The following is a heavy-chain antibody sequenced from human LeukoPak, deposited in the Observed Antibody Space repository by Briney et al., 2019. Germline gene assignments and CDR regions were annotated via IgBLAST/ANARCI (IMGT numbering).Heavy chain of an antibody. CDR2: IYHSGST. J-gene: IGHJ4*02. Sequence: PSQTLSLTCPVSGGSISSGGYYWSWIRQPPGKGLEWIGYIYHSGSTYYNPSLKSRVTISVDRSKNQFSLKLSSVTAADTAVYYCARTPHTWQHVPFDYWGQGTLVTVSS. D-gene: IGHD6-6*01. V-gene: IGHV4-30-2*01. CDR3: ARTPHTWQHVPFDY. CDR1: GGSISSGGYY.